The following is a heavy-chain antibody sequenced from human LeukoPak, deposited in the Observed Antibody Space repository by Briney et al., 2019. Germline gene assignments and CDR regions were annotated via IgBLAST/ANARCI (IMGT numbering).Heavy chain of an antibody. D-gene: IGHD4-23*01. V-gene: IGHV4-59*01. CDR3: GRVTGGNSLDY. Sequence: SETLSLTCTVSGGSISNYHWSCIRQPPGKGLEWIGDIYNSGNTNYNPSLKSRVTISVDTSKNQFSLKLSSVTAADTAMYYCGRVTGGNSLDYWGQGTLVTVSS. CDR2: IYNSGNT. J-gene: IGHJ4*02. CDR1: GGSISNYH.